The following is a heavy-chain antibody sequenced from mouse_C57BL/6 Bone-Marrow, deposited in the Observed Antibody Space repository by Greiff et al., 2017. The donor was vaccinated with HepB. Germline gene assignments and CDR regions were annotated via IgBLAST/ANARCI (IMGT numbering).Heavy chain of an antibody. CDR1: GFNIKDYY. CDR3: AFYYYCSRGAY. D-gene: IGHD1-1*01. J-gene: IGHJ3*01. Sequence: EVQLMESGAELVKPGASVKLSCTASGFNIKDYYMHWVKQRTEQGLEWIGSIDPEDGETKYAPPFQGKAIITADTSSNTAYLQLSSLTSEDTAVYYCAFYYYCSRGAYWGQGTLVTVSA. V-gene: IGHV14-2*01. CDR2: IDPEDGET.